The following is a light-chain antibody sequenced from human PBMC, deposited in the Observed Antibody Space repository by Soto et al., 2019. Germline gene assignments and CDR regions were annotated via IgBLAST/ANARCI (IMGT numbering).Light chain of an antibody. Sequence: EIVLTQSPATLSLSPGDRATLSCRASQSVSSYLAWYQQKPGQAPRLLIYDASNRATGIPARFSGSGSGTDFTLAISSLEPEDFAVYYCQQRSSWPRTFGGGTKVEIK. J-gene: IGKJ4*02. V-gene: IGKV3-11*01. CDR2: DAS. CDR1: QSVSSY. CDR3: QQRSSWPRT.